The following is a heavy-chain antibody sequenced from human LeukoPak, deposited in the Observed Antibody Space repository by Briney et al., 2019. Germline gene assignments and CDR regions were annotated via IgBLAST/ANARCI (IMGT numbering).Heavy chain of an antibody. D-gene: IGHD2-2*01. V-gene: IGHV1-18*01. CDR1: GYTFTSYG. J-gene: IGHJ5*02. CDR3: ARDFRIVPAARFDP. CDR2: ISAYNGNT. Sequence: AASVTVSCKASGYTFTSYGISWVRQAPGQGLEWMGWISAYNGNTNYAQKLQGRVTMTTDTSTSTAYMELRSLRSDDTAVYYCARDFRIVPAARFDPWGQGTLVTVSS.